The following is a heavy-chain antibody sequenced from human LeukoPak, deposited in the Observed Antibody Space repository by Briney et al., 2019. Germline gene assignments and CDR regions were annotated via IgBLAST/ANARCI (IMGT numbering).Heavy chain of an antibody. CDR2: INHSGST. CDR1: GGSFSGYY. D-gene: IGHD6-13*01. V-gene: IGHV4-34*01. CDR3: ARQARIAAAGTRFDA. J-gene: IGHJ5*02. Sequence: SETLSLTCAVYGGSFSGYYWSWIRQPPGKGLEWIGEINHSGSTNYNPSLKSRVTISVDTSKNQFSLKLSSVTAADTAVYYCARQARIAAAGTRFDAWGQGTLGTVSS.